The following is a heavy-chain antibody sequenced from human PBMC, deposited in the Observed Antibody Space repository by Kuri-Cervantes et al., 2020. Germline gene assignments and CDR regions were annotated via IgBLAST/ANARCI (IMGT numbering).Heavy chain of an antibody. Sequence: GESLKISCAASGFIFDDYTMHWVRQAPGKGLEWVSLISWDGGSTYYADSVKGRFNISRDNSKNSLYLQMDSPRTEDTALYYCAKDGYNGALDYWGQGTLVTVSS. CDR3: AKDGYNGALDY. CDR2: ISWDGGST. CDR1: GFIFDDYT. D-gene: IGHD5-24*01. V-gene: IGHV3-43*01. J-gene: IGHJ4*02.